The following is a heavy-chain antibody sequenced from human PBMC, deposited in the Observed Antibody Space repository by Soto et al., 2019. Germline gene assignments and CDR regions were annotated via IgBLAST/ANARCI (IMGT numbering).Heavy chain of an antibody. CDR2: VSFDGSNK. V-gene: IGHV3-30-3*01. CDR1: GCTLSTHA. CDR3: ARDQTGITTAGGGRIDH. Sequence: QVQLVESGGGVVQPGRSLRLSCAASGCTLSTHAMHWVRQAPGKGLECVAIVSFDGSNKYYADSVKGRFTISRDNSKNTLYLQMSGLTPEDTAFYYCARDQTGITTAGGGRIDHWGQGTLVTVSS. J-gene: IGHJ4*02. D-gene: IGHD6-13*01.